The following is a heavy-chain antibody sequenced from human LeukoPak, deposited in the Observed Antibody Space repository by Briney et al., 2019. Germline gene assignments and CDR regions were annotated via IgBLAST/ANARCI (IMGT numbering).Heavy chain of an antibody. J-gene: IGHJ4*02. D-gene: IGHD3-9*01. CDR2: MYSSGST. Sequence: SETLSLTCTVSGASINNYFWSWVRRPPGKGLEWIGYMYSSGSTNYNPSLKSRVTISVDTSKNQFSLKLSSVTAADTAVYYCARLAYIDYSHPLFDYWGQGTLVTVSS. CDR3: ARLAYIDYSHPLFDY. CDR1: GASINNYF. V-gene: IGHV4-59*01.